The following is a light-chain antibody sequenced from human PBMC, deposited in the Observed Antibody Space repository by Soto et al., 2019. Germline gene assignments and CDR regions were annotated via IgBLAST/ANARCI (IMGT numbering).Light chain of an antibody. CDR3: QQYGDSPLT. J-gene: IGKJ4*01. V-gene: IGKV3-20*01. CDR2: DAS. Sequence: EIVLTQSPGILSLSPGERVTLSCRASQSVSRNYLAWYQQKPGQAPRLLIYDASSRATDIPDRFSGSGSGTDFTLTISRLEPEDFAVYYCQQYGDSPLTFGGGTKLGIK. CDR1: QSVSRNY.